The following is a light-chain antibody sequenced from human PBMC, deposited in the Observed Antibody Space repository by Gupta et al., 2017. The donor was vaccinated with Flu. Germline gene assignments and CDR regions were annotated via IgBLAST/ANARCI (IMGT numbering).Light chain of an antibody. J-gene: IGLJ2*01. CDR2: EVS. Sequence: QPASVSGSPGQSITISCTGTSNDVGGYNYVSWYQLRPGKAPKLMIFEVSNRPSGVSNRFSGSKSGNTASLTISGLQAEDEADYYCSSYVGSSARVFGGGTKVTVL. V-gene: IGLV2-14*01. CDR3: SSYVGSSARV. CDR1: SNDVGGYNY.